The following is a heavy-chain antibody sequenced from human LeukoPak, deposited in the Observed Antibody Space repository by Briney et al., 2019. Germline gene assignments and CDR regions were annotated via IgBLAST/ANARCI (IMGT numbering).Heavy chain of an antibody. CDR2: IYYSGST. CDR1: GGSISSYY. D-gene: IGHD2-2*01. Sequence: SETLSLTCTVSGGSISSYYWSWIRQPPGKGLEWIGYIYYSGSTNYNPPLKSRVTISVDTSKNQFSLKLSSVTAADTAVYYCARGGGGVVVPAATFDYWGQGTLVTVSS. V-gene: IGHV4-59*01. J-gene: IGHJ4*02. CDR3: ARGGGGVVVPAATFDY.